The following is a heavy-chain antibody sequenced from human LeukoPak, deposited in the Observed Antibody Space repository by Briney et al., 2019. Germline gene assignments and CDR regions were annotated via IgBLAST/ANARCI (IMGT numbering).Heavy chain of an antibody. CDR3: ARVRYEYSSSFSYFDY. CDR2: INPNSGGT. J-gene: IGHJ4*02. V-gene: IGHV1-2*02. D-gene: IGHD6-6*01. CDR1: GYTFTGYY. Sequence: ASVEVSCKASGYTFTGYYMHWVRQAPGQGLEWMGWINPNSGGTNYAQKFQGRVTMTRDTSISTAYMELSRLRSDDTAVYYCARVRYEYSSSFSYFDYWGQGTLVTVSS.